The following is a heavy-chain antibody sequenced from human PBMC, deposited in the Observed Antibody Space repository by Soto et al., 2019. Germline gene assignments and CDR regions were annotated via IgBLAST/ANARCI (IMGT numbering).Heavy chain of an antibody. J-gene: IGHJ4*02. V-gene: IGHV4-39*01. CDR1: GGSTITENYF. D-gene: IGHD4-17*01. CDR2: ISYSGRT. CDR3: ARRRASDYGGNHHPDYLGR. Sequence: SDTLSLTCIVSGGSTITENYFRVWIRQSPRRGLELIGSISYSGRTYDNPSLQSRVTISIDASKNQFSLKLTSVTTADTAVYYCARRRASDYGGNHHPDYLGRWGQVAVFTIS.